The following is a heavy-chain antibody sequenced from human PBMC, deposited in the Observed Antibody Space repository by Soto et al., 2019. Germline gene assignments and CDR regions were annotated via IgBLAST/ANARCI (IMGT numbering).Heavy chain of an antibody. CDR2: IISMFGTA. CDR3: ARVGPAHYYDSSGYYSPLDY. CDR1: GDTFSSYA. J-gene: IGHJ4*02. Sequence: QVQLVQSGAEVKKPGSSVKVSCKASGDTFSSYAINWVRQAPGQGLEWMGGIISMFGTANYAQKFKGRVMITAGESTSTVYMELSSLRSEDTAVYYCARVGPAHYYDSSGYYSPLDYWGQGTLVTVSS. V-gene: IGHV1-69*01. D-gene: IGHD3-22*01.